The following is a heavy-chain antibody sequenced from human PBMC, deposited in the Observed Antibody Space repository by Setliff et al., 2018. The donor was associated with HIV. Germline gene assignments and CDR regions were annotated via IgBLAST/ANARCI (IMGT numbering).Heavy chain of an antibody. V-gene: IGHV4-39*07. CDR2: ISYGGIT. CDR1: GGSISSSHDF. J-gene: IGHJ4*03. Sequence: PSETLSLTCTVSGGSISSSHDFWNWIRQPPGKGLEWIGAISYGGITYYNPSLTSRVTISVDTSKNQFSLKVTSVAAADTAVYYCARVPGRDYYDTSGDFDYWVPETLLVTVSS. D-gene: IGHD3-22*01. CDR3: ARVPGRDYYDTSGDFDY.